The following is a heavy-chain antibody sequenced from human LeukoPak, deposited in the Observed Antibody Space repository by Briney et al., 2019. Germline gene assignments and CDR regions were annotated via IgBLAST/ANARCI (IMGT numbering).Heavy chain of an antibody. CDR1: GFTFSSYG. CDR2: IRYDGSNK. J-gene: IGHJ6*03. Sequence: GGSLRLSCAASGFTFSSYGMHWVRQAPGKGLEWVAFIRYDGSNKYYADSVKGRFTISRDNSKNTLYLQMNSLRAEDTAVYYCAKNLRSSSWYSGGAYHYYYMDVWGKGTTVTISS. V-gene: IGHV3-30*02. D-gene: IGHD6-13*01. CDR3: AKNLRSSSWYSGGAYHYYYMDV.